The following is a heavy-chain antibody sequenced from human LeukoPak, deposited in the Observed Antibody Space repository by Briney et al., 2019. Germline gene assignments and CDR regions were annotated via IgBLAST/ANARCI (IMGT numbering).Heavy chain of an antibody. CDR1: GFTFDDYA. CDR2: ISWNSGSI. CDR3: AKDMTPIVNDGGVDY. Sequence: GGSLRLSCAASGFTFDDYAMHWVRQAPGKGLEWVSGISWNSGSIGYADSVKGRFTISRDNAKNSLYLQMNSLRAEDTALYYCAKDMTPIVNDGGVDYWGQGTLVTVSS. J-gene: IGHJ4*02. V-gene: IGHV3-9*01. D-gene: IGHD3-10*01.